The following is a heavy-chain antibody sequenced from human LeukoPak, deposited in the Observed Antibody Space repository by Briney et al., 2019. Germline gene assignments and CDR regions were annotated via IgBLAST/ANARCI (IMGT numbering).Heavy chain of an antibody. CDR3: ATKDLGELTYGY. J-gene: IGHJ4*02. V-gene: IGHV1-24*01. D-gene: IGHD3-10*01. CDR2: FDPEDGET. Sequence: ASVKVSCKVSGYTLTELSMHWVRQAPGKGLEWMGGFDPEDGETIYAQKFQGRVTMTEDTSTDTAYMELSSLRSEDTAVYYCATKDLGELTYGYWGQGTLVTVSS. CDR1: GYTLTELS.